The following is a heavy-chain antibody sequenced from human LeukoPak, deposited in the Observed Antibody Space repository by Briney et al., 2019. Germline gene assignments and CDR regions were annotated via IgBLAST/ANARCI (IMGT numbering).Heavy chain of an antibody. CDR2: IYYSGST. CDR1: GGSISSGGYY. J-gene: IGHJ4*02. Sequence: SQTLSLTCTVSGGSISSGGYYWSWIRQHPGKGLEWIGFIYYSGSTYHNPSLKSRVTISVDTSKNQFSLKLSSATAADTAVYYCAREGSGSYWRHRFDYWGQGTLVTVSS. V-gene: IGHV4-31*03. CDR3: AREGSGSYWRHRFDY. D-gene: IGHD3-10*01.